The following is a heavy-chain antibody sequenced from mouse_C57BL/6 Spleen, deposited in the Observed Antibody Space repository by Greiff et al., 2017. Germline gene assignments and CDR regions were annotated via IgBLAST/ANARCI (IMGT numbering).Heavy chain of an antibody. CDR2: IHPNSGST. V-gene: IGHV1-64*01. D-gene: IGHD2-4*01. CDR3: ADYESYDY. CDR1: GYTFTSSW. J-gene: IGHJ2*01. Sequence: QVQLQQPGAELVKPGASVKLSCTASGYTFTSSWMHWVKQSPGQGLEWIGMIHPNSGSTNYNEKFKSKATLTVDKSSSTAYMQLSSLTSEDAAVYYCADYESYDYWGQGTTLTVSS.